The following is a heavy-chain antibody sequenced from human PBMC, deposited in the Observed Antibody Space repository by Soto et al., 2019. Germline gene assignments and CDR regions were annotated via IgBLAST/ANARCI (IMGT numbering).Heavy chain of an antibody. J-gene: IGHJ5*02. CDR2: IVPLFGTT. CDR3: ARHALRYFDSWFDP. Sequence: SVKVSCKTSGGTFSSYAISWVRQAPGQGLEWMGGIVPLFGTTNYAQKFQGRVTITADKSTSTAYMELSSLRSEDTAVYYCARHALRYFDSWFDPCGQGTLVTVSS. D-gene: IGHD3-9*01. CDR1: GGTFSSYA. V-gene: IGHV1-69*06.